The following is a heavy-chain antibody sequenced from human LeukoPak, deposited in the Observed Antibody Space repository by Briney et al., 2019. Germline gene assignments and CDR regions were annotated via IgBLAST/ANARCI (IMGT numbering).Heavy chain of an antibody. J-gene: IGHJ4*02. CDR2: INTYTGNP. Sequence: ASVKVSCKASGYTFTSYAMNWVRQAPGQGLEWMGWINTYTGNPTYAQGFTGRFVFSLDTSVSTAYLQISSLKAEDTAVYYCARGGIWGISAAGSDYWGQGTLVTVSS. CDR3: ARGGIWGISAAGSDY. CDR1: GYTFTSYA. D-gene: IGHD6-13*01. V-gene: IGHV7-4-1*02.